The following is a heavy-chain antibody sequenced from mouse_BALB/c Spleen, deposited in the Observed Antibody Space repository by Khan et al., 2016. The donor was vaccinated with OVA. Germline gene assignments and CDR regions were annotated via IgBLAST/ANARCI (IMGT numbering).Heavy chain of an antibody. CDR3: ARDRIDY. CDR1: GYTFTSYW. Sequence: VQLQESGAELAKPGASVKMSCKASGYTFTSYWMHWVKQRPGQGLEWIGYFNPSSGYTEYNQNFKDKATLTADKSSSTAYMQLSSLTSEDSAVYYCARDRIDYWGQGTTLTVSS. CDR2: FNPSSGYT. V-gene: IGHV1-7*01. J-gene: IGHJ2*01.